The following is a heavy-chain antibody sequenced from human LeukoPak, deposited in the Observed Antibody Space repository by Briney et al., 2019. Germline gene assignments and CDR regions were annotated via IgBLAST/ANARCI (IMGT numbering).Heavy chain of an antibody. CDR3: AMQSMRVDKIVVAFDI. D-gene: IGHD3-22*01. V-gene: IGHV4-39*01. CDR1: GDSISSSNCY. J-gene: IGHJ3*02. Sequence: SETLSLTCTVSGDSISSSNCYWGWIRQPPGKGLEWIGSIYFSGGTYYNASLKSRVTISVDTSKNQFSLKLSSVTAADTAVYYCAMQSMRVDKIVVAFDIWGQGTMVTASS. CDR2: IYFSGGT.